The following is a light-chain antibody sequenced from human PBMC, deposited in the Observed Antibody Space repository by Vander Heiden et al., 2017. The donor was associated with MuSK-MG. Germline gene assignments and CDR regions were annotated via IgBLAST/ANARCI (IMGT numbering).Light chain of an antibody. CDR2: RNN. CDR3: AAWDDSLSGVV. Sequence: QSVLTQPPSASGTPGQRVTIPCSGSSYNIGSNYVYWYQQLPGTAPKLLIYRNNQRPSGVPDRFSGSKSGTSASLAISGLRSGDEADYYCAAWDDSLSGVVFGGGTKLTVL. V-gene: IGLV1-47*01. J-gene: IGLJ2*01. CDR1: SYNIGSNY.